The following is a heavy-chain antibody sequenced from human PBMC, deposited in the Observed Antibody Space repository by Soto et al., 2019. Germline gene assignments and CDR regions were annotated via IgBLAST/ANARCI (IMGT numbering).Heavy chain of an antibody. V-gene: IGHV1-69*01. CDR3: ARCVDTAMAYYYYYGMDV. CDR2: IIPIFGTA. D-gene: IGHD5-18*01. J-gene: IGHJ6*02. CDR1: GGTFSSYA. Sequence: QVPLVQSGAEVKKPGSSVKVSCKASGGTFSSYAISWVRQAPGQGLEWMGGIIPIFGTANYAQKFQGRVTITADESTSTAYMELSSLRSEDTAVYYCARCVDTAMAYYYYYGMDVWGQGTTVTVSS.